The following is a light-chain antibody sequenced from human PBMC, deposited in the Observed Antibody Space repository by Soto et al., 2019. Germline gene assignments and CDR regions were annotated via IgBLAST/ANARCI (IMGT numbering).Light chain of an antibody. CDR2: GAS. J-gene: IGKJ2*01. CDR3: HQYGYSPNT. CDR1: RSVSSRY. Sequence: EIVLTQSPGTLSLSPGEGAPLSCRASRSVSSRYLAWYQQKPGQAPRLLIYGASSRATGIPDRFSGSGSGTDFTLTISRLEPEDFAVYHCHQYGYSPNTFGQGTKLEIK. V-gene: IGKV3-20*01.